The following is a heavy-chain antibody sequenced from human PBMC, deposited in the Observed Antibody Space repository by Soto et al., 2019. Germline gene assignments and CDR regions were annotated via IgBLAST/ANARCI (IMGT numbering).Heavy chain of an antibody. Sequence: ASVKVSCKASGYTFTSYGISWVRQAPGQGLEWMGWISAYNGNTNYAQKLQGRVTMTTDTSTSTAYMELRSLRFDDTAVYYCARVLINYYGSGPTYYYYGMDVWGQGTTVTVSS. D-gene: IGHD3-10*01. J-gene: IGHJ6*02. CDR1: GYTFTSYG. CDR2: ISAYNGNT. CDR3: ARVLINYYGSGPTYYYYGMDV. V-gene: IGHV1-18*01.